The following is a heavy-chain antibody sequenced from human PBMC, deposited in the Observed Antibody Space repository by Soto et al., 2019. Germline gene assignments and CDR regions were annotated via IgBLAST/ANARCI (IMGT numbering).Heavy chain of an antibody. CDR1: GGSSVTGGYY. CDR3: ATNHDDISGRTPLLFDS. Sequence: PLSLPCTVSGGSSVTGGYYRDLIRQHPGKGPEWIGYIHYSGNTYYNPSLKSRLTISLDTSKNQFSLHLSSVTAADTAVYYCATNHDDISGRTPLLFDSWGQGTLVTVSS. D-gene: IGHD3-22*01. V-gene: IGHV4-31*03. CDR2: IHYSGNT. J-gene: IGHJ4*02.